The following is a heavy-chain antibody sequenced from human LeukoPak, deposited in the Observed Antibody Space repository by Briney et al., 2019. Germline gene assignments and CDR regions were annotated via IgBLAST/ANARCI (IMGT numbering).Heavy chain of an antibody. D-gene: IGHD1-26*01. CDR2: IYDSGST. CDR1: GGSIRSSYYY. J-gene: IGHJ4*02. Sequence: SETLSLTCTVSGGSIRSSYYYWGWIRQPPGKGLEWIGSIYDSGSTYYNPSLKSRVTISVGTSKNQFSLKLSSVTAADTAVYYCARGVYEWELLNWGQGTLVTVSS. V-gene: IGHV4-39*01. CDR3: ARGVYEWELLN.